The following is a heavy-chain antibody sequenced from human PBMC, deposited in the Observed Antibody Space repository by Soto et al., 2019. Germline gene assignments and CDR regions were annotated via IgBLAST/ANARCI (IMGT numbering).Heavy chain of an antibody. CDR2: INKDGSQK. J-gene: IGHJ4*02. CDR3: VRELGLAY. V-gene: IGHV3-7*03. CDR1: GFTLSNYW. D-gene: IGHD7-27*01. Sequence: VGSLRLSCAASGFTLSNYWMTWVRQAPGKGLEWVANINKDGSQKNYVDSVKGRFTIARDNGQNSLSLQINSLRVEDTAVYYCVRELGLAYWGQAALVTVCS.